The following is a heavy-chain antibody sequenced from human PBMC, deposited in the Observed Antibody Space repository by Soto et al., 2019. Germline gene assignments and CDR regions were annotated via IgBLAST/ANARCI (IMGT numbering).Heavy chain of an antibody. CDR3: ASSREGGSGRYFDY. Sequence: QVQLVQSGAEVRKPGASVKVSCKASGYTFASYGLTWVRQAPGQGLEWMGWISAHNGNTNYAQKLQGRVTMTTDTSTSTAYMELRSLRSDDTAVYYCASSREGGSGRYFDYWGQGTLVTVSS. J-gene: IGHJ4*02. V-gene: IGHV1-18*01. D-gene: IGHD1-26*01. CDR1: GYTFASYG. CDR2: ISAHNGNT.